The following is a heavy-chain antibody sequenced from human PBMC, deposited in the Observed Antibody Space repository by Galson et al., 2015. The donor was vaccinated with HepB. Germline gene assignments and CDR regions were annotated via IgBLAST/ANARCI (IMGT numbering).Heavy chain of an antibody. CDR1: GYTFTSYY. Sequence: QSGAEVKKPGASVKVSCKAPGYTFTSYYMHWVRQAPGQGLEWMGIINPSGGSTSYAQKFQGRVTITRDTSTSTVYMVLSSLRSEDTAVYYCARDRRSVQLWPKLDVFEIWGQGTMVTVSS. CDR3: ARDRRSVQLWPKLDVFEI. CDR2: INPSGGST. V-gene: IGHV1-46*01. D-gene: IGHD5-18*01. J-gene: IGHJ3*02.